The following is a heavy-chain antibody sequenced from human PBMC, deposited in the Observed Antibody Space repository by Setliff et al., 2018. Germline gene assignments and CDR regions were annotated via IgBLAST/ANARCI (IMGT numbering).Heavy chain of an antibody. CDR3: ARDLFRNSGGLYC. J-gene: IGHJ4*02. CDR1: GFVVSNNE. V-gene: IGHV3-11*04. Sequence: PGGSLRLSCAASGFVVSNNEMSWVRQAPGKGLEWISKISGGGTTMFYADSVRGRFTISRDNAKNSLFLQMNSLRAEDTALYYCARDLFRNSGGLYCWGQGTLVTVSS. D-gene: IGHD1-7*01. CDR2: ISGGGTTM.